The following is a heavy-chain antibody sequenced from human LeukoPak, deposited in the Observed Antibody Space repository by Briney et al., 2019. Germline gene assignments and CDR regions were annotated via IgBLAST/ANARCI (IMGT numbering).Heavy chain of an antibody. Sequence: GGSLRLSCAASGFTFSAYGMTWVRQAPGKGLEWVSHISERGDNTYYADPVQGRFTISRDNATNTLYLQMNSLRAEDTAVYYCARVWYWSYDLYYIDGWGKGTTVTTSS. CDR3: ARVWYWSYDLYYIDG. D-gene: IGHD2-8*02. CDR1: GFTFSAYG. CDR2: ISERGDNT. V-gene: IGHV3-23*01. J-gene: IGHJ6*03.